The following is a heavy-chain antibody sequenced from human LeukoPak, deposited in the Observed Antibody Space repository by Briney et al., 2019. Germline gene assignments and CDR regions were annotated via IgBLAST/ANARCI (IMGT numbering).Heavy chain of an antibody. V-gene: IGHV3-30*18. CDR2: ISYDGSNK. CDR1: GFTFSSYG. Sequence: PGGSLRLSCAASGFTFSSYGMHCVRQAPGKGLEWVAVISYDGSNKYYADSVKGRFTISRDNSKNTLYLQMNSLRAEDTAVYYCAKSGYSCGWPYYYGMDVWGKGTTVSVSS. J-gene: IGHJ6*04. D-gene: IGHD6-19*01. CDR3: AKSGYSCGWPYYYGMDV.